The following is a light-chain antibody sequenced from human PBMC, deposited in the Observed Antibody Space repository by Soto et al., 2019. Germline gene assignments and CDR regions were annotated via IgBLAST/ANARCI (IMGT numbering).Light chain of an antibody. CDR1: QSISNW. V-gene: IGKV1-5*01. J-gene: IGKJ2*01. Sequence: DIQMNQSPSTLSASVGDRVTITCRASQSISNWLAWYQQKPGKAPTLLIYDVSRLESGVPSRFSGSGSGTECTHTITILQPDDCSNYYCQQYDSYYTFGQGTKVAI. CDR2: DVS. CDR3: QQYDSYYT.